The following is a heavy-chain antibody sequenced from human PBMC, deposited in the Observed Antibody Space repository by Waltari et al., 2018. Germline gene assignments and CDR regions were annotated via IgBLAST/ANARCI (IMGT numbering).Heavy chain of an antibody. D-gene: IGHD3-10*01. Sequence: QLQLQESGPGLVKPSETLSLTCNVSGGSIRSSSYYWGWVRQPPGKGLEWIGSIYNFGNTFYNPSLSSRVTISMDTPNNQFSLKLSSVTAADTAVYYCARPSRGIQPFDYWGPGTLVTVSS. CDR2: IYNFGNT. V-gene: IGHV4-39*01. CDR1: GGSIRSSSYY. J-gene: IGHJ4*02. CDR3: ARPSRGIQPFDY.